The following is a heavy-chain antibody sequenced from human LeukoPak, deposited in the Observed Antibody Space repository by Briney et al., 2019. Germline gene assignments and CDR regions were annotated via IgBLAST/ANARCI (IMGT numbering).Heavy chain of an antibody. D-gene: IGHD3-10*01. J-gene: IGHJ4*02. CDR3: AHSATGYFGY. Sequence: ASVKVSCKASGYTFTSYDINWVRQAPGQGLEWMGWINPNSGGTNYAQKFQGRVTMTRDTSISTAYMELSRLRSDDTAVYYCAHSATGYFGYWGQGTLVTVSS. CDR1: GYTFTSYD. V-gene: IGHV1-2*02. CDR2: INPNSGGT.